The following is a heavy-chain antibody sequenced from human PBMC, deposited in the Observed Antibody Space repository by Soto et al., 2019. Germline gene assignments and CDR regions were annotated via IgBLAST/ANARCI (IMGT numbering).Heavy chain of an antibody. J-gene: IGHJ6*02. CDR2: ISYDGSNK. Sequence: PGGSLRLSCAASGFTFSSYGMHWVRQAPGKGLEWVAVISYDGSNKYYADSVKGRFTISRDNSKNTLYLQMNSLRAEDTAVYYCEKGMDVWGQGTTVTVSS. V-gene: IGHV3-30*18. CDR1: GFTFSSYG. CDR3: EKGMDV.